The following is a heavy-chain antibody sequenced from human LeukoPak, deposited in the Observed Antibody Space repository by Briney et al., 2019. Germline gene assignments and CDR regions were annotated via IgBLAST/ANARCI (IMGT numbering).Heavy chain of an antibody. V-gene: IGHV3-48*04. J-gene: IGHJ4*02. Sequence: GGSLRLSCAASGFTFSDYSMNWVRQAPGKGLEWISYVGISSGNTKYADSVKGRFTISGNSARNSLYLQMSSLRVEDTAVYYCARDHNYAFDNWGQGTLVTVSS. CDR1: GFTFSDYS. CDR3: ARDHNYAFDN. D-gene: IGHD1-1*01. CDR2: VGISSGNT.